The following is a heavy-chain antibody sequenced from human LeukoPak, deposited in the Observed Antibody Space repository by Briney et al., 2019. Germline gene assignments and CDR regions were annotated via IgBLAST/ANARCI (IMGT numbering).Heavy chain of an antibody. Sequence: ASVKVSCKASGYTFTDFGISWVRQAPGQGLEWIGWVSTYNGFTNYTEKLQGRVTMTTDTSTSTAYMELRSLRSDDTAMYYCARVGGYAFDIWGQVTMVTVSS. V-gene: IGHV1-18*01. D-gene: IGHD3-10*01. J-gene: IGHJ3*02. CDR2: VSTYNGFT. CDR1: GYTFTDFG. CDR3: ARVGGYAFDI.